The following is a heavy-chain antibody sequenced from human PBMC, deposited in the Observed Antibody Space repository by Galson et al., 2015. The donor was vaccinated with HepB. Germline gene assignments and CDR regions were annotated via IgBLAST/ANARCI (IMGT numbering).Heavy chain of an antibody. Sequence: SLRLSCAASGFSFSSYAMTWVRQAPGKGLEWVSTVSGIVVTTSYADSVKGRFTISRDNSKNTLYLQMNSLRAEDTAVYYCAKVRVPLTMRTYYYMDVWGKGTTVTVSS. D-gene: IGHD3-22*01. CDR2: VSGIVVTT. CDR1: GFSFSSYA. CDR3: AKVRVPLTMRTYYYMDV. J-gene: IGHJ6*03. V-gene: IGHV3-23*01.